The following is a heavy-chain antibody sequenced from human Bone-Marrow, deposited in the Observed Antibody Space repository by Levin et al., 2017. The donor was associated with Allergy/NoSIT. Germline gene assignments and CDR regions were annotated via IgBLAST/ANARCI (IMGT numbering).Heavy chain of an antibody. V-gene: IGHV3-48*02. J-gene: IGHJ6*02. CDR1: GFTFRSYS. CDR3: VRGIDTSGPGMDV. CDR2: IGISSSVI. D-gene: IGHD6-25*01. Sequence: GGSLRLSCGASGFTFRSYSMNWVRPAPGKGLEWISHIGISSSVIYHADSVKGRFTISRDNAKNSLYLQMSSLRDEDSAVYYCVRGIDTSGPGMDVWGQGTTVTVSS.